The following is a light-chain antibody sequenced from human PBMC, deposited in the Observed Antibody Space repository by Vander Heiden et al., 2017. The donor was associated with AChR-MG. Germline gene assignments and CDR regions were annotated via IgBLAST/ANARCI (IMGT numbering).Light chain of an antibody. CDR3: SSYASTNKGI. Sequence: SALTQPPSASGSPGQSVTISCTGTSSDVGGYNYVSWYQHHPGKAPRLMIYEVTKRPSGVPDRFSGSKSGNTASLTVSGLQAEDEADYYCSSYASTNKGIFGTGTKVTVL. CDR1: SSDVGGYNY. J-gene: IGLJ1*01. CDR2: EVT. V-gene: IGLV2-8*01.